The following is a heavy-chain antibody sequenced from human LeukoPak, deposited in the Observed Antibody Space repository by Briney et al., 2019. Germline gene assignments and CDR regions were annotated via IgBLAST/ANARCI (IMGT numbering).Heavy chain of an antibody. Sequence: GGSLRLSCAASGFTFNDHAMYWVRQAPGKGLEWVSGINWNSDNIGYADSVKGRFTISRDNSKNSLYLQLNSLRAEDTAMYYCAKYLSRAFDCWGQGSLITVSS. CDR2: INWNSDNI. CDR3: AKYLSRAFDC. D-gene: IGHD2/OR15-2a*01. CDR1: GFTFNDHA. V-gene: IGHV3-9*01. J-gene: IGHJ4*02.